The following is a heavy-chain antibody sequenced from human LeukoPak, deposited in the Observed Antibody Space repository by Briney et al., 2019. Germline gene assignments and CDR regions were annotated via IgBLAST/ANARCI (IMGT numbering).Heavy chain of an antibody. Sequence: HPGGSLRLSCAASGFTFSSYAMSWVRQVPGKGLEWVSVISGSGGSTYYADSVKGRFTISRDNSKNTLYLQMNSLRAEDTAVYYCAKTTGPDGFFWSGYHNWFDPWGQGTLVTVSS. D-gene: IGHD3-3*01. CDR3: AKTTGPDGFFWSGYHNWFDP. J-gene: IGHJ5*02. V-gene: IGHV3-23*01. CDR1: GFTFSSYA. CDR2: ISGSGGST.